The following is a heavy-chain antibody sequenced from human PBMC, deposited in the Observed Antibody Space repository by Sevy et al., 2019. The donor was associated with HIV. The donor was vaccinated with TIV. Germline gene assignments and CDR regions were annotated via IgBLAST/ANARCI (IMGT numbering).Heavy chain of an antibody. D-gene: IGHD3-22*01. CDR1: GKTLTQLS. CDR2: YDPEDDKR. Sequence: ASVKVSCKVSGKTLTQLSMHWVRQGPGKGLEWMGSYDPEDDKRIYAQKFQGRVTMTEDTSTDTAYMELRILRSEDTAVYYCATTKDYYESSGSPFDYWGQGTLVTVSS. CDR3: ATTKDYYESSGSPFDY. J-gene: IGHJ4*02. V-gene: IGHV1-24*01.